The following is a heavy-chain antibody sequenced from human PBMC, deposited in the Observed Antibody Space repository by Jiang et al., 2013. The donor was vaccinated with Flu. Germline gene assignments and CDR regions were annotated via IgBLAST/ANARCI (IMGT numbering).Heavy chain of an antibody. CDR1: GDSVSSNSAT. Sequence: QTLSLTCAISGDSVSSNSATWNWVRQSPSLGLQWLGRTHFRAKWYTEYAVSVKSRIIINPDTPKNQFSLQLNSVTPEDTAVYYCAREVAAGWDYWGQGTLVTVSS. CDR3: AREVAAGWDY. J-gene: IGHJ4*02. D-gene: IGHD6-13*01. V-gene: IGHV6-1*01. CDR2: THFRAKWYT.